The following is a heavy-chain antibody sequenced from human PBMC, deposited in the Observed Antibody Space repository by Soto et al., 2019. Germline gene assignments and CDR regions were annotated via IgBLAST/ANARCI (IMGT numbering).Heavy chain of an antibody. CDR3: ARGINSAIDI. V-gene: IGHV6-1*01. CDR1: GDSVSSNNVA. Sequence: QVQLQQSGPGLVKPSQTLSLSCVISGDSVSSNNVAWNWIRQSPSRGLEWLGRTYYRSKWYNNYAVSVTSRTTITADTSKNPFSLQLASVTPDDTAVYYSARGINSAIDIWCQWTMVTVS. CDR2: TYYRSKWYN. D-gene: IGHD1-1*01. J-gene: IGHJ3*02.